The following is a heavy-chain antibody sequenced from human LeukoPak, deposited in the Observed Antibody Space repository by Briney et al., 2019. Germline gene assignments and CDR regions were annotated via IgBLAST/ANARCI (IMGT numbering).Heavy chain of an antibody. CDR2: ISWNSGSI. CDR3: AKGIRLPYYYDSSGYYGYIDY. CDR1: GFTFDDYA. V-gene: IGHV3-9*01. J-gene: IGHJ4*02. D-gene: IGHD3-22*01. Sequence: GGSLRLSCAASGFTFDDYAMHWVRQAPGKGLEWVSGISWNSGSIGYADSVKGRFTISRDNAKNSLYLQMNSLRAEDTALYYCAKGIRLPYYYDSSGYYGYIDYWGQGTLVTVSS.